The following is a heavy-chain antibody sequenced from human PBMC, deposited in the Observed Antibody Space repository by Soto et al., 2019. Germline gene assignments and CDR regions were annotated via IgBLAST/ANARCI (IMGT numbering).Heavy chain of an antibody. CDR3: ARDIAAAPRYYYYGMDV. J-gene: IGHJ6*02. CDR1: GGSISSGDYY. D-gene: IGHD6-13*01. CDR2: IYYSGST. V-gene: IGHV4-30-4*01. Sequence: SETLSLTCTVSGGSISSGDYYWSWIRQPPGKGLEWIGYIYYSGSTYYNPSLKSRVTISVDTSKNQFSLKLSSVTAADTAVYYCARDIAAAPRYYYYGMDVWGQGTTVTVS.